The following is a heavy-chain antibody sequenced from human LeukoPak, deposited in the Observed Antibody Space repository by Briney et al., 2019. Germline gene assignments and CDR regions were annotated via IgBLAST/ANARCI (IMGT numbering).Heavy chain of an antibody. Sequence: GGSLRLSCAASGFTFSSYAMHWVRQAPGKGLEWVAVISYDGSNKYYADSVKGRFTISRDNSKNTLYLQMNSLRAEDTAVYYCARDRPDFWSGYSFDYWGQGTLVTVSS. CDR3: ARDRPDFWSGYSFDY. D-gene: IGHD3-3*01. CDR2: ISYDGSNK. CDR1: GFTFSSYA. J-gene: IGHJ4*02. V-gene: IGHV3-30*14.